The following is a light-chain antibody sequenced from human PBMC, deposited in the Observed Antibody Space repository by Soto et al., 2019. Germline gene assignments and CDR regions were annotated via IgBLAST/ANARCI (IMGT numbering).Light chain of an antibody. Sequence: QSVLTQPASVSGSPGQAITISCTGTRSDVGGYNYVSWYQQHPGKAPKLMIYDVSNRPSGVSNRFSGSKSGNTASQTISGLQAEDEADYYCSSYTSSSTVVFGGVTKLTVL. CDR3: SSYTSSSTVV. J-gene: IGLJ2*01. CDR2: DVS. V-gene: IGLV2-14*01. CDR1: RSDVGGYNY.